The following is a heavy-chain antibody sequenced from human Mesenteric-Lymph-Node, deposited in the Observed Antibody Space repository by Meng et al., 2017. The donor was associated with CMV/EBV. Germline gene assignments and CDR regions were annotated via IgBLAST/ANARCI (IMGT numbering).Heavy chain of an antibody. Sequence: CKAAGGTFSSYAISWVRQAPGQGLEWMGGIIPIFGTANYAQKFQGRVTITADKSTSTAYMELSSLRSEDTAVYYCARVQLELYYFDYWGQGTLVTVSS. V-gene: IGHV1-69*06. CDR2: IIPIFGTA. CDR1: GGTFSSYA. D-gene: IGHD1-1*01. J-gene: IGHJ4*02. CDR3: ARVQLELYYFDY.